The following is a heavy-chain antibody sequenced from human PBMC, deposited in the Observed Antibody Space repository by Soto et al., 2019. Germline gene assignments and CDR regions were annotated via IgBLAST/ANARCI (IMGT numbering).Heavy chain of an antibody. Sequence: EVQLVESGGGLIQPGGSLRLSCAVSGFTVSNNYMSWVRQAPGKGLEGVSVIYSGGYTAYGDSVKGRFTISRDNSNNPIYLKKNGRGADATAGFYCATRAGGGGYWGQGTLVTVSS. J-gene: IGHJ4*02. CDR1: GFTVSNNY. D-gene: IGHD3-10*01. V-gene: IGHV3-53*01. CDR3: ATRAGGGGY. CDR2: IYSGGYT.